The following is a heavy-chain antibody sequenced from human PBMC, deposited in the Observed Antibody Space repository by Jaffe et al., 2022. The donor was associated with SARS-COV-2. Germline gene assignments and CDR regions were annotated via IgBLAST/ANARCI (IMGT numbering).Heavy chain of an antibody. D-gene: IGHD5-18*01. CDR1: GGSIKSDYYY. V-gene: IGHV4-31*11. Sequence: QMQLQESGPGLVKPSQTLSLTCAVSGGSIKSDYYYWTWIRQHPGKGLEWIGSIYHTGYTHYNPSFKSRLTISVDTSKNQFSLNLGSVTAADTAVYSCARGRRGYSHGAREDNWFDPWGQGSLVTVSS. CDR2: IYHTGYT. J-gene: IGHJ5*02. CDR3: ARGRRGYSHGAREDNWFDP.